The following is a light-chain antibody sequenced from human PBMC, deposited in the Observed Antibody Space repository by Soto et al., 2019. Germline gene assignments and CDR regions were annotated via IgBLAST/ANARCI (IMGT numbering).Light chain of an antibody. CDR3: ATWDDSLDGPV. CDR1: SSNIGINT. J-gene: IGLJ2*01. Sequence: QLVLTQPPSASGTPGQRVTISCSGSSSNIGINTVNWYQQLPGTAPKLLIYSSYQRPSGVPDRFSGSKSGTSASLAISGLQSEDEADYYCATWDDSLDGPVFGGGTKLTVL. V-gene: IGLV1-44*01. CDR2: SSY.